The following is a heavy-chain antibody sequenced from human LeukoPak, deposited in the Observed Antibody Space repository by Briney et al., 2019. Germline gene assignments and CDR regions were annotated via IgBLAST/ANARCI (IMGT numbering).Heavy chain of an antibody. CDR3: ARPTLYYGSGSYSFDY. CDR1: GFTFSSYG. CDR2: ISYDGSNK. J-gene: IGHJ4*02. D-gene: IGHD3-10*01. V-gene: IGHV3-30*03. Sequence: GTSLRLSCAASGFTFSSYGMHWVRQAPGKGLEWVAVISYDGSNKYYADSVKGRFTISRDNSKNTLYLQMNSLRAEDTAVYYCARPTLYYGSGSYSFDYWGQGTLVTVSS.